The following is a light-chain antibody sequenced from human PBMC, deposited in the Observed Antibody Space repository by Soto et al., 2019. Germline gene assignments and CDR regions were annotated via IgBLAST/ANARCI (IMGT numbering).Light chain of an antibody. CDR2: EVS. CDR3: SSYTSSSTPYG. CDR1: SSDVGGYNY. V-gene: IGLV2-14*01. Sequence: QSGLTEPASAPGSSGQSITISCTGTSSDVGGYNYVSWYQQHPGKAPNLMIYEVSNRPSGVSNRFSGSMSANTASLTISGLQAEDKADYYCSSYTSSSTPYGFGTGTKVTVL. J-gene: IGLJ1*01.